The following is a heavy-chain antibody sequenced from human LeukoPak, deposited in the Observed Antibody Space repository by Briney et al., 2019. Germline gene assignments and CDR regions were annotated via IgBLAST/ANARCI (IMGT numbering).Heavy chain of an antibody. J-gene: IGHJ4*02. CDR2: INPNSGGT. CDR1: GYTFTCYY. V-gene: IGHV1-2*02. CDR3: ARLSSSWYPYFDY. D-gene: IGHD6-13*01. Sequence: ASVKVSCKASGYTFTCYYMHWVRQAPGQGLEWMGWINPNSGGTNYAQKFQGRVTMTRDTSISTAYMELSRLRSDDTAVYYCARLSSSWYPYFDYWGQGTLVTVSS.